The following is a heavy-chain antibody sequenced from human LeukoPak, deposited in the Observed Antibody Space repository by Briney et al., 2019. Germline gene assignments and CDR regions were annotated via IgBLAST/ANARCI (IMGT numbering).Heavy chain of an antibody. CDR3: ARDAPSHYYGSGSPIGY. V-gene: IGHV4-59*12. J-gene: IGHJ4*02. D-gene: IGHD3-10*01. CDR1: GGSISSYY. Sequence: PSETLSLTCTVSGGSISSYYWSWIRQPPGKGLEWIGYIYYSGSTNYNPSLKSRVTISVDTSKNQFSLKLSSVTAADTAVYYCARDAPSHYYGSGSPIGYWGQGTLVTVSS. CDR2: IYYSGST.